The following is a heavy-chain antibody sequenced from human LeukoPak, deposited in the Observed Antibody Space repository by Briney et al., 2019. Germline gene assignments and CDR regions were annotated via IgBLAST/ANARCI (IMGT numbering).Heavy chain of an antibody. Sequence: GGSLRLSCAASGFTFSSYSMNWVRQAPGKGLEWVSSISSSSSYIYYADSVKGRSTISRDNAKNSLYLQMNSLRAEDTAVYYCATFKGAADYWGQGTLVTVSS. D-gene: IGHD1-26*01. V-gene: IGHV3-21*01. CDR2: ISSSSSYI. CDR3: ATFKGAADY. CDR1: GFTFSSYS. J-gene: IGHJ4*02.